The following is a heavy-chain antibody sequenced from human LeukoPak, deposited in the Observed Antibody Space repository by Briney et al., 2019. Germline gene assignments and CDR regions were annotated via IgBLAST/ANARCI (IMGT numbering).Heavy chain of an antibody. CDR1: GYNFINYW. Sequence: GESLKISCKGSGYNFINYWIGWVRQMPGKSLEWMGIIYPGDSDTRYSPSFQGQVTISADKSISIAYLQWSSLKASDTAMYYCAPSPAAFDIWGQGTMVTVSS. V-gene: IGHV5-51*01. CDR3: APSPAAFDI. CDR2: IYPGDSDT. J-gene: IGHJ3*02.